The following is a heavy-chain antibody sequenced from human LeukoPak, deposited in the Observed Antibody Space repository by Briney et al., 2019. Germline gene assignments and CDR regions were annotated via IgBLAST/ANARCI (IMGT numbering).Heavy chain of an antibody. Sequence: GGSLRLSCAASGFTFSSCWMNWVRQAPGKGLEWVANIKQDGSEKYYVDSVKGRFTMSRDNAKNSLYLQMNSLRAEDTAIYYCASIGLGSRRDYWGQGTLVTVSS. V-gene: IGHV3-7*02. CDR2: IKQDGSEK. CDR1: GFTFSSCW. D-gene: IGHD3/OR15-3a*01. J-gene: IGHJ4*02. CDR3: ASIGLGSRRDY.